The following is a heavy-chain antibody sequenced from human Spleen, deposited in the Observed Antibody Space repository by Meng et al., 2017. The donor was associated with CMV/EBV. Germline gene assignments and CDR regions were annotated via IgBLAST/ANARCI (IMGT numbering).Heavy chain of an antibody. J-gene: IGHJ4*02. CDR1: GYTFTNYG. CDR3: ARSRLQSFDY. D-gene: IGHD2-21*01. CDR2: ISTYSGNT. Sequence: ASVKVSCKASGYTFTNYGIAWVRQAPGQGLEWVGWISTYSGNTNSAQNFQGRVTMTTDTSTSTAFIELRSLRSDETAVYYCARSRLQSFDYWGQGTLVTVSS. V-gene: IGHV1-18*01.